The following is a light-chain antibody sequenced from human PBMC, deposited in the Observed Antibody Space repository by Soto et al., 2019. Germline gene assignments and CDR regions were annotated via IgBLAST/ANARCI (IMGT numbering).Light chain of an antibody. CDR3: QQFNSYSPWT. J-gene: IGKJ1*01. Sequence: DIQMTQSPSTLSASVGDRVTITCRASQSISSWLAWYQQKPGKDPKLLIYKASSLERGVPSRFRGSGSGTEFTLTVSSLQPDDVVTYYCQQFNSYSPWTFRQGTKVEIK. V-gene: IGKV1-5*03. CDR1: QSISSW. CDR2: KAS.